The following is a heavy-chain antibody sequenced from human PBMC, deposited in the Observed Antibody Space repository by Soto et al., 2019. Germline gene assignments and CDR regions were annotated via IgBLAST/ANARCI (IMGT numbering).Heavy chain of an antibody. CDR1: GGTFSSYT. Sequence: SVKVSCKASGGTFSSYTISWVRQAPGQGLEWMGRIIPILGIANYAQKFQGRVTITADKSTSTAYMELSSLRSEDTAVYYCASPGQFSGYENHSYYMDVWGKGTTVTVSS. D-gene: IGHD5-12*01. V-gene: IGHV1-69*02. J-gene: IGHJ6*03. CDR3: ASPGQFSGYENHSYYMDV. CDR2: IIPILGIA.